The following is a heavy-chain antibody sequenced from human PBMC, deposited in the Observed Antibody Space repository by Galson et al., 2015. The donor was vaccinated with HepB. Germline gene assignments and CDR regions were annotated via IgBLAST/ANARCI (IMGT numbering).Heavy chain of an antibody. Sequence: SLRLSCAASGFTFSSYAMHWVRQAPGKGLEWVAVISYDGSNKYYADSVKGRFTISRDNSKNTLYLQMNSLRAEDTAVYYCARDNGGAARGFRPQYWYFDLWGRGTLVTVSS. J-gene: IGHJ2*01. V-gene: IGHV3-30*04. CDR2: ISYDGSNK. CDR1: GFTFSSYA. CDR3: ARDNGGAARGFRPQYWYFDL. D-gene: IGHD6-13*01.